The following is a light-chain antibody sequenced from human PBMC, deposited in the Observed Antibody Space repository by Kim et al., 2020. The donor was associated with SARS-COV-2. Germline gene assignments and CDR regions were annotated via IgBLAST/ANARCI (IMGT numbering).Light chain of an antibody. CDR3: QQSYITPFT. CDR1: QSISSH. J-gene: IGKJ3*01. Sequence: IQMTQSPSSLSASVGDRVTITCRTTQSISSHLNWYQQKPGRAPKILISAASTLQGGVPSRLSGSGSETDFTLTISSLQPEDFATYFCQQSYITPFTFGPGTKVDIK. CDR2: AAS. V-gene: IGKV1-39*01.